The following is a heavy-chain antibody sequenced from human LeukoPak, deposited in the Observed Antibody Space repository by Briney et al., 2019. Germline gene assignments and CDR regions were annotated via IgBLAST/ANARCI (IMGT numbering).Heavy chain of an antibody. V-gene: IGHV3-30-3*01. CDR2: ISYDGSNK. J-gene: IGHJ4*02. CDR1: GFTFSSYA. D-gene: IGHD3-10*01. CDR3: ARDRRGDVEYYFDY. Sequence: GGSLRLSCAASGFTFSSYAMHWVRQAPGKGLEWVAVISYDGSNKYYADSVKGRFTISRDNSKNTLYLQMNSLRAEDTAVYYCARDRRGDVEYYFDYWGQGTLVTVSS.